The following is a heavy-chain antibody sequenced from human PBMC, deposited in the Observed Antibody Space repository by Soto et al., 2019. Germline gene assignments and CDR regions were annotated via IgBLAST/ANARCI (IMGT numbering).Heavy chain of an antibody. D-gene: IGHD3-16*01. CDR1: GFTFSSYA. Sequence: PGGSLRLSCAASGFTFSSYAMHWVRQAPGKGLEWVAVISYDGSNKYYADSVKGRFTISRDNSKNTLYLQMNSLSAEDTGVYFCARDIGFDYVNWGQGTLVTVSS. J-gene: IGHJ4*02. CDR3: ARDIGFDYVN. CDR2: ISYDGSNK. V-gene: IGHV3-30-3*01.